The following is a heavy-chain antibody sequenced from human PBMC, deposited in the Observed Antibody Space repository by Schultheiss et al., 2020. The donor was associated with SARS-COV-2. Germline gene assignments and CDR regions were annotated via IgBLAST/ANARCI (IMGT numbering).Heavy chain of an antibody. V-gene: IGHV3-49*04. CDR1: GFIFGDYA. D-gene: IGHD3-3*01. CDR2: IRSKGYDETT. CDR3: TRDDLLEWLFGY. Sequence: GESLKISCIGSGFIFGDYAMTWVRQAPGKGLEWVGFIRSKGYDETTDYAASVKGRFTISRDDSKSIAYLQMNSLKTEDTAVYYCTRDDLLEWLFGYWGQGTLVTVSS. J-gene: IGHJ4*02.